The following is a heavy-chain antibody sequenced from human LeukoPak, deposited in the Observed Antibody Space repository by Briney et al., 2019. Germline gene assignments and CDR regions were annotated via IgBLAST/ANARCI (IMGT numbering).Heavy chain of an antibody. V-gene: IGHV5-51*01. CDR3: ARVYGRYIQH. J-gene: IGHJ1*01. Sequence: GESLKISCEGSGYTFTSYWIGWVRQMPGKGLEWKGSIYPADSDTRYSPSFQGQVTISADKSISTAYLQWSSLKASDTAMYFCARVYGRYIQHWGQGALVIVSS. CDR1: GYTFTSYW. CDR2: IYPADSDT. D-gene: IGHD4-17*01.